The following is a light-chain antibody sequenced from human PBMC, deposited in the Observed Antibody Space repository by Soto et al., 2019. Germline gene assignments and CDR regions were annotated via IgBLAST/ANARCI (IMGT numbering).Light chain of an antibody. J-gene: IGKJ4*01. CDR2: GAS. Sequence: EIVVTQSPALLSVSPGERVTLSCRASQSVISSIAWYQQKLGQAPRLLIYGASTRATGIPARFSGSGSGTEFFLTISSLQSDDFAMYYCQHYNNWLGTFGGGTKVDIK. CDR3: QHYNNWLGT. CDR1: QSVISS. V-gene: IGKV3-15*01.